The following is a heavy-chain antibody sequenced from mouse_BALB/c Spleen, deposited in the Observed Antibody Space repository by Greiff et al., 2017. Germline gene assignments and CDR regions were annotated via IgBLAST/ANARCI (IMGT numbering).Heavy chain of an antibody. CDR1: GYSITSDYA. V-gene: IGHV3-2*02. CDR2: ISYSGST. J-gene: IGHJ1*01. Sequence: EVKLMESGPGLVKPSQSLSLTCTVTGYSITSDYAWNWIRQFPGNKLEWMGYISYSGSTSYNPSLKSRISITRDTSKNQFFLQLNSVTTEDTATYYCAREKDYPYWYFDVWGAGTTVTVSS. D-gene: IGHD1-1*02. CDR3: AREKDYPYWYFDV.